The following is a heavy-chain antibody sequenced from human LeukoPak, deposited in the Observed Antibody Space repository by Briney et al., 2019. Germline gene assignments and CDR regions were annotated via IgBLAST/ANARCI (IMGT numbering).Heavy chain of an antibody. CDR1: GGSIISSDYH. CDR2: ISYSGNT. V-gene: IGHV4-39*01. Sequence: SETLSLTCTVSGGSIISSDYHWGWVRQPPGKGLEWIGTISYSGNTDYNPSLRSRVTISVDTSNNQFTLRLGSVTAADTAVYHCARGRRRYQLLTVRHSPNYYGMDVWGQGTTVTVSS. D-gene: IGHD2-2*01. CDR3: ARGRRRYQLLTVRHSPNYYGMDV. J-gene: IGHJ6*02.